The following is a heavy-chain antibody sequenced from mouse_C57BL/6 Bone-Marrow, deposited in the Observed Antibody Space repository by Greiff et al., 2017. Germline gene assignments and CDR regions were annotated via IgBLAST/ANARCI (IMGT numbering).Heavy chain of an antibody. CDR1: GYTFTSYW. D-gene: IGHD1-1*01. Sequence: QVHVKQSGAELAKPGASVKLSCKASGYTFTSYWMHWVKQRPGQGLEWIGYINPSSGYTKYNQKFKDKATLTADKSSSTAYMQLSSLTYEDSAVYYCARNYGSAYWYFDVWGTGTTVTVSS. V-gene: IGHV1-7*01. J-gene: IGHJ1*03. CDR3: ARNYGSAYWYFDV. CDR2: INPSSGYT.